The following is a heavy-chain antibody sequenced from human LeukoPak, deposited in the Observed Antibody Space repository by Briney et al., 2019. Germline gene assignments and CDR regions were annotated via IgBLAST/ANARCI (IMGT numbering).Heavy chain of an antibody. CDR3: AKDFWRWLQDQEGS. V-gene: IGHV3-23*01. CDR2: IGGSGGYT. Sequence: GGSLRLSCAASGFTFSSFGMHWVRQAPGKGLEWVSAIGGSGGYTYYADSVKGRFTISRDNSKNTLYLQMNSLRAEDTAVYYCAKDFWRWLQDQEGSWGQGTLVTVSS. D-gene: IGHD5-24*01. J-gene: IGHJ5*02. CDR1: GFTFSSFG.